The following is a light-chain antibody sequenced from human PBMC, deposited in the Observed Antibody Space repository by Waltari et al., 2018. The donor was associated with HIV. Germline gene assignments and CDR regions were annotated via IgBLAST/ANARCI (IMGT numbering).Light chain of an antibody. CDR1: QSISSRISIY. J-gene: IGKJ2*01. Sequence: DIQMTQSPSSLSASVGDRVTITCRASQSISSRISIYLNWYQQKPGKAPKLLIYSAYTLQSGVPSRFNGGGSGTDFTLTIDNLQPEDFATYYCQQTHIAPYTFGPGTKLEIK. V-gene: IGKV1-39*01. CDR3: QQTHIAPYT. CDR2: SAY.